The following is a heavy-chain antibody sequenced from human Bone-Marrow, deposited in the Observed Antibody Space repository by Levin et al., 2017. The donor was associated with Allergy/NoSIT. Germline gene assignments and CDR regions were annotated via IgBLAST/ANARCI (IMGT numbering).Heavy chain of an antibody. D-gene: IGHD6-19*01. CDR2: LTGNGGTT. CDR1: GFTFSSYS. V-gene: IGHV3-23*01. Sequence: PGGSLRLSCAASGFTFSSYSMSWVRQAPGKGLEWVSGLTGNGGTTYYADSVKGRFTISRDNSKNTLYLQMNSLRAEDTALYYCAKSMGYSSSGIGSWRQGTLVTVSS. CDR3: AKSMGYSSSGIGS. J-gene: IGHJ4*02.